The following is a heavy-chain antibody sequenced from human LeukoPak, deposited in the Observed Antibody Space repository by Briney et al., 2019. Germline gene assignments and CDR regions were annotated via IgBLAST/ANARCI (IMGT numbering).Heavy chain of an antibody. CDR3: AKDDLQRQWLVPFDF. CDR1: EFTFRSYG. Sequence: GGSLRLSCAASEFTFRSYGMHWVRQAPGKGLEWLAVVSYDGSDKYYADSVKGRFTISRDNSKNTLFLQMNSLRIEDTAVYFCAKDDLQRQWLVPFDFWGQGTLVTVSS. J-gene: IGHJ4*02. CDR2: VSYDGSDK. V-gene: IGHV3-30*18. D-gene: IGHD6-19*01.